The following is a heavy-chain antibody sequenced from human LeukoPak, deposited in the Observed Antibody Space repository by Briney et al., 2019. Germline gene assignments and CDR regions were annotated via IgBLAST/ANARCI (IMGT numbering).Heavy chain of an antibody. D-gene: IGHD1-1*01. V-gene: IGHV3-11*03. CDR3: ARSQRRSYYGMDV. CDR2: ISSSSSYT. Sequence: GGSLRLSCAASGFMFSSYAMSWILQAPGKGLEWVSYISSSSSYTNYADSVKGRFTISRDNAKNSLYLQMNSLRAEDTAVYYCARSQRRSYYGMDVWGQGTTVTVSS. CDR1: GFMFSSYA. J-gene: IGHJ6*02.